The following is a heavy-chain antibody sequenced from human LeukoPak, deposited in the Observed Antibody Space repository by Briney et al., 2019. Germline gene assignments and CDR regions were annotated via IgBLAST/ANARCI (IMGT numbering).Heavy chain of an antibody. CDR1: DDSISDYY. Sequence: SETLSLTCTVSDDSISDYYRGWIRQPPGKGLEWIGYIHNSGTSTYNLSLKSRVTISADTSKNQFSLKLSSVTAADTAVYYCARSDYGEGYFDYWGQGTLVTVSS. V-gene: IGHV4-59*08. J-gene: IGHJ4*02. CDR2: IHNSGTS. D-gene: IGHD4-17*01. CDR3: ARSDYGEGYFDY.